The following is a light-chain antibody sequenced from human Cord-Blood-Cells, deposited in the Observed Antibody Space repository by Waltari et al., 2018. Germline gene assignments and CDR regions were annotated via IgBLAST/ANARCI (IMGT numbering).Light chain of an antibody. Sequence: IVLTQSPATLSLSPGERATLSCRASQGVSSYLAWYQQKPGQAPRLLIYDASNRATGIPARFSGSGPGTDFTLTISSLDPEDFAVYYCQQRSNWLTFGGGTKVEIK. CDR1: QGVSSY. J-gene: IGKJ4*01. CDR2: DAS. V-gene: IGKV3D-11*01. CDR3: QQRSNWLT.